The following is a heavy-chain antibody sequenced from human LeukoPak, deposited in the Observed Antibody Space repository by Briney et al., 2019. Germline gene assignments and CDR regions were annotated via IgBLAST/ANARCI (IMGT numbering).Heavy chain of an antibody. V-gene: IGHV3-30*18. CDR3: AKDSSSWYNSVYFDY. D-gene: IGHD6-13*01. CDR2: ISYDGSNK. CDR1: GFTFSSYG. Sequence: GGSLRLSCAASGFTFSSYGMHWVRQAPGKGLEWVAVISYDGSNKYYADSVKGRFTISRDNSKNTLYLQMNSLGAEDTAVYYCAKDSSSWYNSVYFDYWGQGTLVTVSS. J-gene: IGHJ4*02.